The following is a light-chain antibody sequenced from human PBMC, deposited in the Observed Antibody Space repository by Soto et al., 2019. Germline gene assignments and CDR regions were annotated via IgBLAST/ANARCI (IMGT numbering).Light chain of an antibody. V-gene: IGKV1-12*01. CDR2: AAS. J-gene: IGKJ2*01. Sequence: DIQMTQSPSSASASVGDRVIITCRACQDISSRLAWFQQKPGKAPKLLIYAASSLHSGVPSRFCSSGSGTKFFLTIISMQHEDFSTDYCQQANSFSFTFGPGTKLEIK. CDR1: QDISSR. CDR3: QQANSFSFT.